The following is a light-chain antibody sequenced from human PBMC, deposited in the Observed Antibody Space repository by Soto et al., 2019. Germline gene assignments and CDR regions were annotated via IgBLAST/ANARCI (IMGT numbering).Light chain of an antibody. CDR1: QSVSSY. V-gene: IGKV3-11*01. CDR3: QQRSNWPGIT. CDR2: DAS. Sequence: EIVLTQSPATLFLSPGERATLSCRASQSVSSYLAWYQQKPGQAPRHLIYDASNRATGIPARFSGSGSGTDFTLTISSLEPEDFAVYYCQQRSNWPGITFGPGTKVDIK. J-gene: IGKJ3*01.